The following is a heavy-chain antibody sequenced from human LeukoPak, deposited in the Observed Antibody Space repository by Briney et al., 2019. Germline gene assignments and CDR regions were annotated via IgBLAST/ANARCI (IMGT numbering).Heavy chain of an antibody. V-gene: IGHV4-31*03. Sequence: SETLSLTCTVSGGSISSGGYYWSWIRQHPGKGLEWIGYIYYSGSTYYNPSLKSRVTISVDTSKNQFSLKLSSVTAADTAVYYCARGVSSSSFGLDYWGQGTLVTVSS. CDR1: GGSISSGGYY. J-gene: IGHJ4*02. D-gene: IGHD6-6*01. CDR3: ARGVSSSSFGLDY. CDR2: IYYSGST.